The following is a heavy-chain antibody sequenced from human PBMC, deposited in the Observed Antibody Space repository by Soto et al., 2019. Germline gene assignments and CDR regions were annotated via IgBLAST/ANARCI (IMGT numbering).Heavy chain of an antibody. J-gene: IGHJ5*02. V-gene: IGHV1-3*01. CDR1: GYTFTSYA. Sequence: QVQLVQSGAEVKKPGASVKVSCKASGYTFTSYAMHWVRQAPGQRLEWMGWINAGNGNTKYSQKSQGRVTITRDTSGSTAYMELSSLRSADTAVYYCASGAASRLNWFDPWGQGTLVTVSS. CDR3: ASGAASRLNWFDP. D-gene: IGHD6-25*01. CDR2: INAGNGNT.